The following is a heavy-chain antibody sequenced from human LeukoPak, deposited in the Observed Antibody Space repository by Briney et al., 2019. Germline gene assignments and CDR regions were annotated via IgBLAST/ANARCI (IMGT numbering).Heavy chain of an antibody. CDR1: GFTFSSYW. J-gene: IGHJ4*02. V-gene: IGHV3-7*01. CDR3: ARDPLYYDILTGSD. D-gene: IGHD3-9*01. Sequence: PGGSLRLSCAASGFTFSSYWMSWVRQAPGKGLEWVANIKQDGSEKYYVDSVKGRFTISRDNAKNSLYLQMNSLRAEDTAVYYCARDPLYYDILTGSDWGQGPLVTVSS. CDR2: IKQDGSEK.